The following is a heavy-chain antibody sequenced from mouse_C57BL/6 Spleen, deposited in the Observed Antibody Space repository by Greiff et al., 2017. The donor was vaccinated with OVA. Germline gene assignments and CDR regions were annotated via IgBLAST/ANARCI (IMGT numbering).Heavy chain of an antibody. D-gene: IGHD4-1*01. J-gene: IGHJ2*01. V-gene: IGHV1-52*01. CDR2: IDPSDSET. CDR3: ARSGWDGLDY. CDR1: GYTFTSYW. Sequence: VQLQQPGAELVRPGSSVKLSCKASGYTFTSYWMHWVKQRPIQGLEWIGNIDPSDSETHYNQKFKDKATLTVDKSSSTAYMQLSSLTSEDAAVYYCARSGWDGLDYWGQGTTLTVSS.